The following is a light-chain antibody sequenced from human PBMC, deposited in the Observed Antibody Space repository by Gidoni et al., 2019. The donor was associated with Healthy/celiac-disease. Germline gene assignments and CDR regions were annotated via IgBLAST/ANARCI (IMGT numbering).Light chain of an antibody. CDR3: QQRSNWRFT. Sequence: MLTQYPAPLSLSPGERATLSCRASQSVSSYLAWYQQKPGQAPRLLIYDASNRATGIPARFSGSGSGTDFTLTISSLEPEDFAVYYCQQRSNWRFTFGPGTKVDIK. V-gene: IGKV3-11*01. J-gene: IGKJ3*01. CDR2: DAS. CDR1: QSVSSY.